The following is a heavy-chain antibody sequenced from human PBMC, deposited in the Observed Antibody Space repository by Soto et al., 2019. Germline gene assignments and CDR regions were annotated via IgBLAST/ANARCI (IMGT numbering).Heavy chain of an antibody. CDR1: SGSISSSNW. J-gene: IGHJ4*02. CDR2: IYHSGST. V-gene: IGHV4-4*02. Sequence: PSETLSLTCAVSSGSISSSNWWSWVRQPPGKGLEWIGEIYHSGSTNYNPSLKSRVTISVDKSKNHFTLQLSSVTVADTAVYYCATSYGNAWYTYWGQGTQVTVSS. D-gene: IGHD6-13*01. CDR3: ATSYGNAWYTY.